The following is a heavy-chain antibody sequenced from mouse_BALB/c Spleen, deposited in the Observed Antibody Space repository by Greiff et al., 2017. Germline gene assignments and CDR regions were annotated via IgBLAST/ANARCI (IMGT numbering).Heavy chain of an antibody. CDR3: ARGPGTGAMDY. V-gene: IGHV1S137*01. Sequence: QVQLQQSGAELVRPGVSVKISCKGSGYTFTDYAMHWVKQSHAKSLEWIGVISTYYGDASYNQKFKGKATMTVDKSSSTAYMELARLTSEDSAIYYCARGPGTGAMDYWGQGTSVTVSS. D-gene: IGHD3-3*01. J-gene: IGHJ4*01. CDR1: GYTFTDYA. CDR2: ISTYYGDA.